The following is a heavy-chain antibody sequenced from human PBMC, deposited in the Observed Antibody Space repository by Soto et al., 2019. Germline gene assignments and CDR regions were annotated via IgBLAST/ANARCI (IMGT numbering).Heavy chain of an antibody. V-gene: IGHV1-18*01. D-gene: IGHD1-1*01. CDR2: ISAHNGNT. CDR3: ARGRYGDS. J-gene: IGHJ4*02. CDR1: GYTFTSYG. Sequence: QVHLVQSGAEVKKPGASVKVSCKASGYTFTSYGITWVRQAPGQGLEWMGWISAHNGNTDYAQKLQGRVIVTRDTSTSTAYMDLRRLISDDTAVYYCARGRYGDSWGQGALVPVSS.